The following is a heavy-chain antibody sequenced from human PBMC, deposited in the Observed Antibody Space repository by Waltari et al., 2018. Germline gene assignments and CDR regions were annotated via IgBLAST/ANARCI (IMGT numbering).Heavy chain of an antibody. V-gene: IGHV3-23*04. CDR3: ANGPYGDYEVGRPYYYYGMDV. CDR2: ISGSGGST. Sequence: EVQLVESGGGLVQPGGSLRLSCAASGFTFSSYAMSWVRQAPGKGLEWVSAISGSGGSTYYADSVKGRFTISRDNSKTTLYLQMNSLRAEDTAVYYCANGPYGDYEVGRPYYYYGMDVWGQGTTVTVSS. CDR1: GFTFSSYA. D-gene: IGHD4-17*01. J-gene: IGHJ6*02.